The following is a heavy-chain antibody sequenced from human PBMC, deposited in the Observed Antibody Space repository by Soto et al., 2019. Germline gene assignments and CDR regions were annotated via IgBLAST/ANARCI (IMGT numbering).Heavy chain of an antibody. CDR1: GFTFSSYS. D-gene: IGHD3-3*01. CDR3: ARVLWYYDFWSGPSDY. V-gene: IGHV3-48*02. Sequence: GGSLRLSCAASGFTFSSYSMNWVRQAPGKGLEWVSYISSSSSTIYYADSVKGRFTISRDNAKNSLYLQMNSLRDEDTAVYYCARVLWYYDFWSGPSDYWGQGTLVTVSS. CDR2: ISSSSSTI. J-gene: IGHJ4*02.